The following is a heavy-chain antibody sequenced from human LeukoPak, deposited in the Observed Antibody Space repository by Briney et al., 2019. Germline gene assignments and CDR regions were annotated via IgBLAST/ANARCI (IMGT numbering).Heavy chain of an antibody. CDR2: TYYSGST. Sequence: PSETLSLTCTDSGGSISSYYWSWIPQPPGKGLGWVGHTYYSGSTNYNPSLKSRVTISVDTSKNQFSLKLSSVTAADTAVYYCARDRDYYDSSGYPSTPGDFDIWGQGTMVTVSS. D-gene: IGHD3-22*01. J-gene: IGHJ3*02. CDR3: ARDRDYYDSSGYPSTPGDFDI. V-gene: IGHV4-59*01. CDR1: GGSISSYY.